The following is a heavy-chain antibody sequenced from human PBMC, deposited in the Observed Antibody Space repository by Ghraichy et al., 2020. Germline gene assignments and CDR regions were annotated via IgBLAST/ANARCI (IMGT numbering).Heavy chain of an antibody. D-gene: IGHD6-6*01. V-gene: IGHV3-33*01. J-gene: IGHJ6*02. Sequence: GESLNISCAASGFTFSSYGMHWVRQAPGKGLEWVAVIWYDGSNKYYADSVKGRFTISRDNSKNTLYLQMNSLRAEDTAVYYCARNKQLGDYYYYYGMDVWGQGTTVTVSS. CDR1: GFTFSSYG. CDR2: IWYDGSNK. CDR3: ARNKQLGDYYYYYGMDV.